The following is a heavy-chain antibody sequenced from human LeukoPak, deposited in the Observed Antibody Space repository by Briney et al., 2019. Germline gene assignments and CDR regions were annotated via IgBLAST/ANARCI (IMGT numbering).Heavy chain of an antibody. CDR1: GVSISSSNSY. J-gene: IGHJ4*02. V-gene: IGHV4-39*01. D-gene: IGHD6-25*01. CDR2: IYYSGNT. Sequence: SETLSLTSTVSGVSISSSNSYCGWIRQPPGKGLEWIGSIYYSGNTYYNASLKSQVSISIDTSKNQVSLKLSSVTAADTAVYYCARGEGIAAGGYFDYWGQGTLVTVSS. CDR3: ARGEGIAAGGYFDY.